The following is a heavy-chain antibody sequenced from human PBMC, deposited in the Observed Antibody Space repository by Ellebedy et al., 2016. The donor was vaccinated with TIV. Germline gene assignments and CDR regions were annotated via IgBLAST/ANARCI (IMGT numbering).Heavy chain of an antibody. CDR1: GGSISSYY. J-gene: IGHJ2*01. CDR3: ARVPAAMKQEGRFFDL. D-gene: IGHD2-2*01. Sequence: MPSETLSLTCTVSGGSISSYYWSWIRQPPGKGLEWIGPIYYSGGTNYNSSLKSRVTMSADTSKNQISLKFTSMTAADTAVYYCARVPAAMKQEGRFFDLWGRGTLVIVSS. CDR2: IYYSGGT. V-gene: IGHV4-59*01.